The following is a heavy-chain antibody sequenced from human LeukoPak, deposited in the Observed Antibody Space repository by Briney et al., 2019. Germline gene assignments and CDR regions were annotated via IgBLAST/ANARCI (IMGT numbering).Heavy chain of an antibody. Sequence: GGSLRVSCAASGFTFSSFWMSRVRQAPGKGLEWVANIKKDGSQKYYVDSAEGRSTISRANARNAIYVQMDSLRDDDTAVYYCTRVFVGYDVSDYWGQGTLVTVSS. CDR1: GFTFSSFW. CDR2: IKKDGSQK. CDR3: TRVFVGYDVSDY. V-gene: IGHV3-7*03. D-gene: IGHD3-3*01. J-gene: IGHJ4*02.